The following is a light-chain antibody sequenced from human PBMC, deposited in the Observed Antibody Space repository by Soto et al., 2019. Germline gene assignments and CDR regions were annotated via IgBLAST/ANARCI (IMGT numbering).Light chain of an antibody. CDR1: QSISNY. Sequence: DIQMTQSPSSLSASVGDRVTITCRASQSISNYLAWYQQKPGKVPKILIYAASTLQSGVPSRFSGSGSGTDFTLTISSLQPEDVATYYCQRYDSAQGFSVGPGTKVEI. J-gene: IGKJ3*01. CDR3: QRYDSAQGFS. V-gene: IGKV1-27*01. CDR2: AAS.